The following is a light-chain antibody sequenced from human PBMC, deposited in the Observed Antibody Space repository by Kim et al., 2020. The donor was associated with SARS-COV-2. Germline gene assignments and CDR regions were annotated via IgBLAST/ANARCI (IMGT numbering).Light chain of an antibody. CDR3: QTWDSSSDVV. CDR1: NIGTKG. J-gene: IGLJ3*02. V-gene: IGLV3-21*04. Sequence: SYVLTQPPSLSVAPGKTARITCGGHNIGTKGVHWYQQKPGQAPVLVIYYDSDRPSGIPERFSGSNSGNTATLTISRVEAGDEADYYCQTWDSSSDVVFGGGTKLAVL. CDR2: YDS.